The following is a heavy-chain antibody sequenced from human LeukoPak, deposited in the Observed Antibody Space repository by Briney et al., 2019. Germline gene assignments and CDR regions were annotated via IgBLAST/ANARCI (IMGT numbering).Heavy chain of an antibody. CDR1: GFTFSRFE. J-gene: IGHJ4*02. V-gene: IGHV3-48*03. CDR2: ISGSGSSI. Sequence: PGGSLRLSCVASGFTFSRFEMNWVRQAPGKGLEWVSYISGSGSSIYYVDSVKGRFTISRDNAKNSLYLQMNSLRGEDTAVYYCARDMGYCSSSNCYTYYLDYWGQGTLVTVSS. D-gene: IGHD2-2*01. CDR3: ARDMGYCSSSNCYTYYLDY.